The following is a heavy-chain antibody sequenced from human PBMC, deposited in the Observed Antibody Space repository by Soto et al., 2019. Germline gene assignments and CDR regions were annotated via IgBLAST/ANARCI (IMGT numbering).Heavy chain of an antibody. Sequence: PSETLSLTCAVYGGSFSGYYWSWIRQPPGKGLEWIGEINHSGSTNYNPSLKSRVTISVDTSKNQFSLKLSSVTAADTAVYYCARGKKRAAAGPPYSYYGMDVSGQGTTVTVSS. CDR2: INHSGST. D-gene: IGHD6-13*01. CDR3: ARGKKRAAAGPPYSYYGMDV. V-gene: IGHV4-34*01. J-gene: IGHJ6*02. CDR1: GGSFSGYY.